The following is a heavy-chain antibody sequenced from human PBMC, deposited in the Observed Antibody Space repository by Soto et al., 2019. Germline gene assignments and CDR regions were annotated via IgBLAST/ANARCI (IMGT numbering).Heavy chain of an antibody. Sequence: QVQLVQSGAEVKKPGASVKVSCKASGYTFTSYDINWVRQATGQGLEYLGWMNPNSGNTGYVQKFQGRGTMTRDTSISTAYMELSSLLSEDTAVYFCARGVKYGAYSRWFDPWGQGTLVTVSS. J-gene: IGHJ5*02. CDR1: GYTFTSYD. CDR2: MNPNSGNT. V-gene: IGHV1-8*01. D-gene: IGHD4-17*01. CDR3: ARGVKYGAYSRWFDP.